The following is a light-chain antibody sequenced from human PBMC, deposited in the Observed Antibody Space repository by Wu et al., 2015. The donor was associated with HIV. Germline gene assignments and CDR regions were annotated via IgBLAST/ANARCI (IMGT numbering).Light chain of an antibody. CDR1: QNVDGNY. Sequence: EIVLTQSPGTLSLSPGERATLSCRASQNVDGNYLVWFQHQSGQAPRLLIYGASSRATGTPDRFSGTGSGTDFTLTISRLEPEDFAVYYCQQYGSXPPITFGQGHDWRLN. CDR2: GAS. J-gene: IGKJ5*01. CDR3: QQYGSXPPIT. V-gene: IGKV3-20*01.